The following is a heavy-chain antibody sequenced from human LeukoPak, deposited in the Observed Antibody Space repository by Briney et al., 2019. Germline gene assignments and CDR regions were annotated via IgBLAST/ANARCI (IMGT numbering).Heavy chain of an antibody. CDR3: ARVHHERLRLDV. CDR2: IYYSEST. D-gene: IGHD2-21*02. V-gene: IGHV4-31*03. Sequence: PSETLSLTCTVSGGSINSGDYFWSWIRQHPGKGLEWIGYIYYSESTHYNPSLKTRITISVDTSKNEFSLKLSSVTAADTAVYYCARVHHERLRLDVWGQGTTVTVSS. CDR1: GGSINSGDYF. J-gene: IGHJ6*02.